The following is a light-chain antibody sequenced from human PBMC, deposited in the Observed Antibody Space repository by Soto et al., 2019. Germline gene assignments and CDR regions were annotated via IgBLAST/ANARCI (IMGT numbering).Light chain of an antibody. CDR3: CSYAGSSTFYV. CDR1: SSDVGSYNL. J-gene: IGLJ1*01. V-gene: IGLV2-23*02. CDR2: EVS. Sequence: QSALTHPASVSGSPGQSITISCTGTSSDVGSYNLVSWYQQHPGKAPKLMIYEVSKRPSGVSNRFSGSKSGNTASLTISGLQAEDEADYYCCSYAGSSTFYVFGTGTKVTVL.